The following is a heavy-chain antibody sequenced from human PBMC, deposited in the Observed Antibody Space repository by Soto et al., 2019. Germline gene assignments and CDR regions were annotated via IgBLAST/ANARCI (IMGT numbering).Heavy chain of an antibody. Sequence: GGSLRLSCAASGFTFSSYAMSWVRQAPGKGLEWVSAISGSGGSTYYADSVKGRFTISRDNSKNTLYLQMNSVRAEDTAVYYCARRFSYYYDSSGYYHTTFYYYYGMDVWGQGTTVTVSS. V-gene: IGHV3-23*01. CDR1: GFTFSSYA. D-gene: IGHD3-22*01. CDR2: ISGSGGST. CDR3: ARRFSYYYDSSGYYHTTFYYYYGMDV. J-gene: IGHJ6*02.